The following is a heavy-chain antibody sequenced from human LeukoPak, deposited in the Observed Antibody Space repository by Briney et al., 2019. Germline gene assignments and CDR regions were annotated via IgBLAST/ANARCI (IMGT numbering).Heavy chain of an antibody. D-gene: IGHD2-15*01. V-gene: IGHV4-59*01. CDR2: IYYSGST. CDR3: ARVSSGVYFDY. CDR1: GVSISSYY. J-gene: IGHJ4*02. Sequence: SETLSLTCTVSGVSISSYYWICMRQPPGKGLEVFGYIYYSGSTIYNPSLKSRVTISVDTAKNQFSLKLRSVTAADTAVYYCARVSSGVYFDYWGQGTLVTVSS.